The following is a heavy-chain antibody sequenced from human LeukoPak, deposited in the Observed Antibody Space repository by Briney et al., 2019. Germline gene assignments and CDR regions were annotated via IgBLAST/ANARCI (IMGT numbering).Heavy chain of an antibody. CDR1: GGSFSGYY. Sequence: SETLSLTCAVYGGSFSGYYWSWIRQPPGKGLEWIGEINHSGSTNYNPSLKSRVTISVDTSKNQFSLKLSSVTAADTAVYHCARGDKWIPDVWGKGTTVTVSS. CDR3: ARGDKWIPDV. D-gene: IGHD5-18*01. V-gene: IGHV4-34*01. CDR2: INHSGST. J-gene: IGHJ6*04.